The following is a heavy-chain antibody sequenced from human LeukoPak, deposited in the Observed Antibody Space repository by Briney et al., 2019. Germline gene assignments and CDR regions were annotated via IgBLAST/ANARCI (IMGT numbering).Heavy chain of an antibody. CDR1: GGSISSYY. CDR2: IYYSGST. D-gene: IGHD1-26*01. Sequence: SETLSLTCTVSGGSISSYYWSWIRQPPGKGLEWIGYIYYSGSTNYNPSLKSRVTISVDTSKDQFSLKLSSVTAADTAVYYCAGGEAFGSFELLRTPPGFDYWGQGTLVTVSS. J-gene: IGHJ4*02. CDR3: AGGEAFGSFELLRTPPGFDY. V-gene: IGHV4-59*01.